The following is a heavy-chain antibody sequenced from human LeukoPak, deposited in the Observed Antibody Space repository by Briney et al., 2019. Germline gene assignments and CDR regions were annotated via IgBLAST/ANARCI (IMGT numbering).Heavy chain of an antibody. CDR3: ARDARVVVDY. Sequence: GGSLRLSCAASGFTFSRYWMSWVCQAPGKGLEWVANTQQDGNEKYYVDSVKGRFTISRDNAKNSLYLQMNSLRAEDTAVYYCARDARVVVDYWGQGTLVTVSS. CDR1: GFTFSRYW. D-gene: IGHD2-2*01. V-gene: IGHV3-7*01. CDR2: TQQDGNEK. J-gene: IGHJ4*02.